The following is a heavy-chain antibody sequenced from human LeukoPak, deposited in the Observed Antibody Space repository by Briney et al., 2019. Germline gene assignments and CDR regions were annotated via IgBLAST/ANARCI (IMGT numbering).Heavy chain of an antibody. CDR3: ATIKRGNIYGYFDF. CDR2: MLDTVTT. J-gene: IGHJ4*02. V-gene: IGHV4-59*11. CDR1: GGSMNSHY. Sequence: SETLSLTCPVSGGSMNSHYWSWIRQPPGKGLEWIGYMLDTVTTKDNPSLKSRFTLSADTSKNQFSLRLTSVTAADTAVCYCATIKRGNIYGYFDFWGQGILVTVSS. D-gene: IGHD5-18*01.